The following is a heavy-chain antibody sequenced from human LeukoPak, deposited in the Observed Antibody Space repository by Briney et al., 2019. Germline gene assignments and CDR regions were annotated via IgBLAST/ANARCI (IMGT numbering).Heavy chain of an antibody. CDR2: INPNSGGT. CDR1: GYTFTVYN. J-gene: IGHJ5*02. Sequence: ASVKVSCKASGYTFTVYNMHWVRQAPGQGLEWMGWINPNSGGTYYAQNFQGRVTMTRDTSITTAYMELNRLRSDDSAVYYCAREGRILTGYPPPSWFDPWGQGTLVTVSS. CDR3: AREGRILTGYPPPSWFDP. V-gene: IGHV1-2*02. D-gene: IGHD3-9*01.